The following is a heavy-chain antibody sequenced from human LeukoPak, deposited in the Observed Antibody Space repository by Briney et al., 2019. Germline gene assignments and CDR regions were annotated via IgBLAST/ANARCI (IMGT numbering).Heavy chain of an antibody. CDR2: TYYRSKWHY. CDR3: ANIAVTGYDAFDI. CDR1: GDSVSSKSAA. J-gene: IGHJ3*02. Sequence: SQTLSLTCAISGDSVSSKSAAWNWFRQSPSRGLEWQGRTYYRSKWHYDYAVSVRSRITINPDTSKNQFSLQLNSVTPEDTAVYYCANIAVTGYDAFDIWGQGTMVTVSS. D-gene: IGHD6-19*01. V-gene: IGHV6-1*01.